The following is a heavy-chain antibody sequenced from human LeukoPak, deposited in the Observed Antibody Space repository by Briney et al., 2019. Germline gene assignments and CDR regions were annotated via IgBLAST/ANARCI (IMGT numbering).Heavy chain of an antibody. J-gene: IGHJ4*02. D-gene: IGHD2-15*01. Sequence: GGSLRLSCAASGFTFSSYAMSWVRQAPGKGLEWVSAISGSGGSTYYADSVKGRFTNSRDNSKNTLYLQMNSLRAEDTAVYYCAKDSGDYCSGGSCYPSGFPYWGQGTLVTVSS. V-gene: IGHV3-23*01. CDR2: ISGSGGST. CDR1: GFTFSSYA. CDR3: AKDSGDYCSGGSCYPSGFPY.